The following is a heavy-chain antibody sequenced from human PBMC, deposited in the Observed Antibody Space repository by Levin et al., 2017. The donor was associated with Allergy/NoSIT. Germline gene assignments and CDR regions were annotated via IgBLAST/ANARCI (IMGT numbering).Heavy chain of an antibody. CDR3: ADRRAPTAGDWFDA. Sequence: GSGPTLVKPTQTLTLTCSFSAFSLSSSRVAVGWFRQPPGKALEWLAIIYWDGDKHYQPSLQSRLTITRDTSKDQVVLTMTNMDPMDTATYHCADRRAPTAGDWFDAWGPGILVTVSS. CDR1: AFSLSSSRVA. D-gene: IGHD2-2*01. J-gene: IGHJ5*02. V-gene: IGHV2-5*02. CDR2: IYWDGDK.